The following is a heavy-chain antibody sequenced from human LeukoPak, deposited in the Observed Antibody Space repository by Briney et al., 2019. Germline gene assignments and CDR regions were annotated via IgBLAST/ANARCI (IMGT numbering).Heavy chain of an antibody. CDR2: TKNRANSYTT. CDR1: GFTFNDHY. J-gene: IGHJ4*02. V-gene: IGHV3-72*01. Sequence: GGSLRLSCATSGFTFNDHYLGWVRQAPGKGLEWVGRTKNRANSYTTEYAASVNGRFTISRDDSENSLRLQMNSLKTEDTAIYYCVASIVSPSNYWGQGTLVTVSS. CDR3: VASIVSPSNY. D-gene: IGHD2-15*01.